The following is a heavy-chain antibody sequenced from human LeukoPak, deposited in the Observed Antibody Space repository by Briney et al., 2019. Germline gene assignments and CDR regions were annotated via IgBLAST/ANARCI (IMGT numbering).Heavy chain of an antibody. D-gene: IGHD3-22*01. Sequence: PGGSLRLSCAASGFTFSSYAMSWVRQAPGKGLEWVSAISGSGGSTYYADSVKGRFTISRDNSKNTLYLQMNSLRAEDTAVYYCAKGLYYDSSGYIRTYFDYWGQGTLVTVSS. V-gene: IGHV3-23*01. CDR3: AKGLYYDSSGYIRTYFDY. J-gene: IGHJ4*02. CDR1: GFTFSSYA. CDR2: ISGSGGST.